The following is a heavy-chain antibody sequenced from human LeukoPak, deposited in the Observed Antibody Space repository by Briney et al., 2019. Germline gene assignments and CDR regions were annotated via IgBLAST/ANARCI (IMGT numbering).Heavy chain of an antibody. V-gene: IGHV3-7*01. CDR1: GFTFRNYW. J-gene: IGHJ4*02. CDR3: ASEGQLVRQYIY. CDR2: IKQDGSEK. D-gene: IGHD6-6*01. Sequence: GGSLRLSCAVSGFTFRNYWMTWVRQAPGKGLEWVANIKQDGSEKYYEDSVRGRFTISRDNSQNSLYLQMDTLRVEDTAVYCCASEGQLVRQYIYWGQGTRVIVSS.